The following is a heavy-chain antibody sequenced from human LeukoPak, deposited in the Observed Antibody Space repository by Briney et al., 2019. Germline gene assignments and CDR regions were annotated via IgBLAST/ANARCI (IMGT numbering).Heavy chain of an antibody. CDR3: ASGEYYYDSSGYYDY. D-gene: IGHD3-22*01. J-gene: IGHJ4*02. CDR2: ISYDGSNK. V-gene: IGHV3-30-3*01. Sequence: GGSLRLSCAASGFTFSSYAMHWVRQAPGKGLEWVAVISYDGSNKYYADSVKGRFTISRDNSKNTLYLQMNSLRAEDTAVYYCASGEYYYDSSGYYDYWGQGTLVTVSS. CDR1: GFTFSSYA.